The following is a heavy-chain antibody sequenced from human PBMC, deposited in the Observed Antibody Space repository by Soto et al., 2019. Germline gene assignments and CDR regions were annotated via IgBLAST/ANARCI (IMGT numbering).Heavy chain of an antibody. J-gene: IGHJ4*02. Sequence: QVQLVQSGAEVKKPGSSVKVSCKASGGTFSSYTISWVRQAPGQGVEWMGRIIPILGIANYAQKFQGRVTITADKSTSTAYMELSSLRSEDTAVYYCARVNADIWQIGAFDYWGQGTLVTVSS. V-gene: IGHV1-69*02. CDR2: IIPILGIA. CDR3: ARVNADIWQIGAFDY. CDR1: GGTFSSYT. D-gene: IGHD1-26*01.